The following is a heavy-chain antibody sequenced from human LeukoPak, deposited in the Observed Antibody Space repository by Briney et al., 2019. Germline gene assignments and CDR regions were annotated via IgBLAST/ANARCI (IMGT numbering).Heavy chain of an antibody. J-gene: IGHJ3*02. V-gene: IGHV4-4*07. D-gene: IGHD1-26*01. CDR3: ALSGTYWGAFDI. CDR1: GGSISNYY. Sequence: SETLSLTCTVSGGSISNYYWSWIRQPAGKGLEWIGRFYTSGSTSQNPSLKSRVTMSVDTSTNQLSLRLSSVTAAETAVYYCALSGTYWGAFDIWGQGTMVTVSS. CDR2: FYTSGST.